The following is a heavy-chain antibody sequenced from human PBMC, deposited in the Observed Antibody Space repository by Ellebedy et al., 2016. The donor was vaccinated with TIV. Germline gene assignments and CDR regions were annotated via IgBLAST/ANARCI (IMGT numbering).Heavy chain of an antibody. Sequence: GESLKISXAASGFIFDDYDMSWVRQAPGKGLEWVSGINWNGTSTGYADSVKGRFTISRDNAKNSLYLQMNSLRAEDTALYYCARDILGSSPDYWGQGTLVTVSP. V-gene: IGHV3-20*04. D-gene: IGHD3-10*01. CDR3: ARDILGSSPDY. CDR2: INWNGTST. J-gene: IGHJ4*02. CDR1: GFIFDDYD.